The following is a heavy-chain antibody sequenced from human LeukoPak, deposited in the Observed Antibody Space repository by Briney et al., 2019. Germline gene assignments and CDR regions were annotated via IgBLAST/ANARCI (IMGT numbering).Heavy chain of an antibody. CDR2: IRYDGSNK. CDR1: GFTFSSYG. V-gene: IGHV3-30*02. Sequence: PGGSLRLSCAASGFTFSSYGMHWVRQAPGKGLEWVAFIRYDGSNKYYADSVKGRFTISRDNSKNTLYLQMNSLRAEDTAVYYCAKDDRTGGYSSGWYLGTAFDYWGQGTLVTVSS. J-gene: IGHJ4*02. D-gene: IGHD6-19*01. CDR3: AKDDRTGGYSSGWYLGTAFDY.